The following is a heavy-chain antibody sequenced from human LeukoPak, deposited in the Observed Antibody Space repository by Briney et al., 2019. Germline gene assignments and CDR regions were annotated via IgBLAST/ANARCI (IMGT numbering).Heavy chain of an antibody. CDR2: IYNIETT. J-gene: IGHJ5*02. Sequence: SETLSLTCTVSDGSMTNYLCTWIRQSPGKAPEYIGYIYNIETTNYNPSLKSRVTVSVDMSKKQFSLRLNSVTAADTAVYYCARGSAGYRFDPWGQGILVTVSS. CDR3: ARGSAGYRFDP. V-gene: IGHV4-59*01. CDR1: DGSMTNYL. D-gene: IGHD3-9*01.